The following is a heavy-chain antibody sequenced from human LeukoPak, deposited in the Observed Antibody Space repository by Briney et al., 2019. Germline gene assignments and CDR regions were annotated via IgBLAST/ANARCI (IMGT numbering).Heavy chain of an antibody. D-gene: IGHD2-2*01. V-gene: IGHV4-34*01. CDR3: ARIPFVVVPAARRMGGWFDP. CDR1: GGSCSGYY. J-gene: IGHJ5*02. CDR2: SNHSGSN. Sequence: PSETLSLSGAVYGGSCSGYYWSWIRKPPLKGLKWIGESNHSGSNNYNPSLKSRVAISVDTSKNQFSLKLSSVTAADTAVYYCARIPFVVVPAARRMGGWFDPWGQGTLVTVSS.